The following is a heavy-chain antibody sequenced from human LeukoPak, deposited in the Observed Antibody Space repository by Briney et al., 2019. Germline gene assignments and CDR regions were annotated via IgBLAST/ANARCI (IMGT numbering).Heavy chain of an antibody. V-gene: IGHV3-13*01. J-gene: IGHJ4*02. CDR1: GFTFSSYD. D-gene: IGHD3-9*01. CDR3: ARGNILTGYTY. Sequence: GGSLRLSWVASGFTFSSYDMHWVRQATAEGLEWVSAIGYAGDTYYAGSVKGRFTISRENAKNSLYLQMNSLQAGDTAVYYCARGNILTGYTYWGQGILVTVSS. CDR2: IGYAGDT.